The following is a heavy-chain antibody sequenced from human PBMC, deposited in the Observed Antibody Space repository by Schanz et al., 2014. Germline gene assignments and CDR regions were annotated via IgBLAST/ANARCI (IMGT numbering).Heavy chain of an antibody. J-gene: IGHJ3*02. D-gene: IGHD6-19*01. Sequence: EEQMVESGGGLVKPGGSLILSCAASRLTFANEDIHWVRQAPGKGLEWVAVIYSGGSTFYTDSVKGRFTISRDNSKNTLYLQMNSLIAEDTAVYYCAKCIGWYGRCAFDIWGQGTVVTVSS. CDR3: AKCIGWYGRCAFDI. CDR1: RLTFANED. V-gene: IGHV3-66*01. CDR2: IYSGGST.